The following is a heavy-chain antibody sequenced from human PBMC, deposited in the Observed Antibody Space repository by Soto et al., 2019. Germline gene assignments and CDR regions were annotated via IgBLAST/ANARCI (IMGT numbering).Heavy chain of an antibody. CDR1: GGSISSSNW. J-gene: IGHJ6*02. V-gene: IGHV4-4*02. CDR3: ARFSGSYYYAMDV. Sequence: PSETLSLTCAVSGGSISSSNWWSWVRQPPGKGLEWIGEIYHSGVTNYKPSLKRRVTISVDTSKNQFSLQLKSVTAADTALYYCARFSGSYYYAMDVWGQGSTVTVSS. CDR2: IYHSGVT. D-gene: IGHD6-19*01.